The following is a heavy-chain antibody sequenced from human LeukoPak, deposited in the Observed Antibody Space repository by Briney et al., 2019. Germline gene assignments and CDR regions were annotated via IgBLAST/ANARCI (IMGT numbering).Heavy chain of an antibody. V-gene: IGHV4-31*03. CDR1: GGSISSGDYY. J-gene: IGHJ6*02. CDR3: ARAAPGYGMDV. Sequence: PSQTLSLTCTVSGGSISSGDYYWSWIRQPPGKGLEWIGYIYYSGSTYYNPSLKSRVTISVDTSKNQFSLKLSPVTAADTAVYYCARAAPGYGMDVWGQGTTVTVSS. CDR2: IYYSGST.